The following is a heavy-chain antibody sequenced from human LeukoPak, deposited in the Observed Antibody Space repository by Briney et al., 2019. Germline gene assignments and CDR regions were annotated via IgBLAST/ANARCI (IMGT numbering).Heavy chain of an antibody. J-gene: IGHJ4*02. CDR1: GDSVSSNSAA. Sequence: QTLSLTCAISGDSVSSNSAAWNWIRQSPSRGLEWLGRTYYRSKWYKDYAVAVKSQITSNADTSKNQLSVQLNCVTPEGKAVYYCAREAYYYHSSGYSMFDYWGQGTLVTVSS. D-gene: IGHD3-22*01. V-gene: IGHV6-1*01. CDR3: AREAYYYHSSGYSMFDY. CDR2: TYYRSKWYK.